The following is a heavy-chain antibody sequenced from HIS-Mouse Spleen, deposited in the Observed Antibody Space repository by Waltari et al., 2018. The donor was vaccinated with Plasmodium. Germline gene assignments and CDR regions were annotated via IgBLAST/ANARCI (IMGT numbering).Heavy chain of an antibody. D-gene: IGHD2-15*01. CDR1: GFTLDLYV. CDR3: AKDFCSGGSCLGLFDY. Sequence: EVQLLESGGALVQPGRSLRISCAASGFTLDLYVLPWVRPSPGKGLEWVSGISWNSGSIGYADSVKGRFTISRDNAKNSLYLQMNSLRAEDTALYYCAKDFCSGGSCLGLFDYWGQGTLVTVSS. CDR2: ISWNSGSI. J-gene: IGHJ4*02. V-gene: IGHV3-9*01.